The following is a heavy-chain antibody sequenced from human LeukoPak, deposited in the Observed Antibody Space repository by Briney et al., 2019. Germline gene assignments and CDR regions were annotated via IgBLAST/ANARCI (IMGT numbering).Heavy chain of an antibody. J-gene: IGHJ4*02. CDR1: GFTFNSYN. D-gene: IGHD3-22*01. CDR3: ARGQTSRDSSGYYLDY. CDR2: ISSSGSSTI. V-gene: IGHV3-48*01. Sequence: GSLRLSCAASGFTFNSYNMNWVRQAPGKGLEWVSYISSSGSSTIYYADSVKGRFTISRDNAKNSLYLQMNSLRAEDTAVYYCARGQTSRDSSGYYLDYWGQGTLVTVSS.